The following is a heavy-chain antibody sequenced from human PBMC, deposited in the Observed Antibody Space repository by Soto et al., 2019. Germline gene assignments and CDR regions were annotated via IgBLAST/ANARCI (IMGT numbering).Heavy chain of an antibody. J-gene: IGHJ6*02. D-gene: IGHD3-22*01. V-gene: IGHV3-53*01. CDR3: ARGRTDLVFGYDMHYYYYGMDV. CDR2: IYSGGST. CDR1: GFTVSSNY. Sequence: GGSLRLSCAASGFTVSSNYMSWVRQAPGKGLEWVSVIYSGGSTYYADSVKGRFTISRDNSKNTLYLQMNSLRAEDTAVYYCARGRTDLVFGYDMHYYYYGMDVWGQGTTVTVSS.